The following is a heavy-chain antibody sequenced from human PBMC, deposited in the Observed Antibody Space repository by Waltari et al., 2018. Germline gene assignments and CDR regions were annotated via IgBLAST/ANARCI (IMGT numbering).Heavy chain of an antibody. CDR2: IRSKAYGGTT. V-gene: IGHV3-49*04. Sequence: EVQLVESGGGLVQPGRSLRLSCTASGFTFGDYAMSWVRQAPGKGLGWVGFIRSKAYGGTTEYAASVKGRFTISRDDSKSIAYLQMNSLKTEDTAVYYCTRVVRGSSGLFDYWGQGTLVTVSS. CDR1: GFTFGDYA. J-gene: IGHJ4*02. D-gene: IGHD6-19*01. CDR3: TRVVRGSSGLFDY.